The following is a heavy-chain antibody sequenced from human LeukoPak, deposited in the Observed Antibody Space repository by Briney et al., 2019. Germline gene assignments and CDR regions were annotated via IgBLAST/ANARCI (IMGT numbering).Heavy chain of an antibody. CDR1: GFAFSGYG. J-gene: IGHJ6*02. CDR3: ARDWGFGDGYTRRYGMDV. V-gene: IGHV3-33*01. Sequence: GGPLRLSCVASGFAFSGYGMHWVRQTPGKGLEWVAVVWSDGSDQRYADSVKGRFTISRDNAKNTLYLQMNSLRVEDTAIYFCARDWGFGDGYTRRYGMDVWGQGTTVTVSS. CDR2: VWSDGSDQ. D-gene: IGHD5-24*01.